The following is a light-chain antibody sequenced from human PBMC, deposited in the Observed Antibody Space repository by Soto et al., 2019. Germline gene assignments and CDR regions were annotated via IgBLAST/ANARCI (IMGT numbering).Light chain of an antibody. CDR3: QQRSNGPPIT. J-gene: IGKJ5*01. CDR1: QGLSGTY. CDR2: GAS. Sequence: EIVLSLSPGPLSLSPGERATLSCMAIQGLSGTYLAWYQQKPGQAPRLLIYGASSRATGVPDRFSGSGSGTDFTLTISSLEPEDFAVYYCQQRSNGPPITFGQGTRLEIK. V-gene: IGKV3D-20*02.